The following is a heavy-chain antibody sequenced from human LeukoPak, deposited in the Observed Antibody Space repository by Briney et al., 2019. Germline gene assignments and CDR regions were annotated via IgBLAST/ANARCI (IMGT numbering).Heavy chain of an antibody. CDR1: GYTFTSYD. CDR3: AFHYFDSGTYYVFDS. CDR2: MNPNSGNT. V-gene: IGHV1-8*02. J-gene: IGHJ4*02. D-gene: IGHD3-10*01. Sequence: AASVKVSCTASGYTFTSYDINWVRQATGQGLEWMGWMNPNSGNTGYPQKFQGRVTMTRNASISTAYMELSSLRSEDTAVYYCAFHYFDSGTYYVFDSWGQGTLVTVSS.